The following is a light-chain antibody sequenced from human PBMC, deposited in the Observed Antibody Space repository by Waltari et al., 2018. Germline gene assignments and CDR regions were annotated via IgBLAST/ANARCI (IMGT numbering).Light chain of an antibody. J-gene: IGKJ1*01. CDR1: QSVSSY. CDR2: DAS. V-gene: IGKV3-11*01. CDR3: QQRYRGRT. Sequence: EIVLTQSPATLSLSPGEGATLSCRASQSVSSYLAWYQQKPGHPPRLLIYDASNRATGIPARFSGSGSGTDFTLTISRLEPEDFAVYYCQQRYRGRTFGQGTKVESK.